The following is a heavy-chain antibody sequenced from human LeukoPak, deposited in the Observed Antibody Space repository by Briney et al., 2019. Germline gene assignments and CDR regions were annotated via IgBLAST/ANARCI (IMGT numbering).Heavy chain of an antibody. CDR3: ARPGADYYYYMDV. D-gene: IGHD1-1*01. CDR2: INPNSGGT. CDR1: GYTFIGYY. J-gene: IGHJ6*03. Sequence: ASVKVSCKASGYTFIGYYMHWVRQAPGQGLEWMGWINPNSGGTNYAQKFQGRVTMTRDTSISTAYMELSRLRSDDTAVYYYARPGADYYYYMDVWGKGTTVTVSS. V-gene: IGHV1-2*02.